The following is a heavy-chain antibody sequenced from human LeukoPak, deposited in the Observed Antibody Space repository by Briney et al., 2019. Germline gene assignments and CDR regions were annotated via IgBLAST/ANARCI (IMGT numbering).Heavy chain of an antibody. J-gene: IGHJ4*02. D-gene: IGHD6-13*01. V-gene: IGHV3-33*01. CDR1: GFTFSNVG. CDR3: ARDPSSSWPYYFDY. CDR2: ILYDGSSK. Sequence: GGSLRLSCATSGFTFSNVGVHWVRQAPGKGLEWVAVILYDGSSKYYADSVKGRFTISRDSSRKTLYLQMNSLRAEDTAVYYCARDPSSSWPYYFDYWGQGTLVTVSS.